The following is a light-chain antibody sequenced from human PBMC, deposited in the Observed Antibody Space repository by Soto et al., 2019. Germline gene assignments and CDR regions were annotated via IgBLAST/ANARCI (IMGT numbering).Light chain of an antibody. V-gene: IGKV3-11*01. CDR1: QSFXSY. J-gene: IGKJ5*01. CDR2: GAS. CDR3: QQRSKCPPNT. Sequence: VVTQCAAQLCVSPGDSATLACMASQSFXSYLACYQREPGEPTRLLIXGASTRATGIPARFIGSGSGKAFTLTTSSLEPEEFAVYYCQQRSKCPPNTFGQGTRLEIK.